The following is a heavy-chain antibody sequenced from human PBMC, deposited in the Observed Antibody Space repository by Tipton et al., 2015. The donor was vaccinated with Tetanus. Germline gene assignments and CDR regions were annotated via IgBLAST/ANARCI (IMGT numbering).Heavy chain of an antibody. J-gene: IGHJ4*02. CDR2: ITWNSGSI. CDR1: GFTFDDYG. D-gene: IGHD2-15*01. V-gene: IGHV3-9*01. CDR3: ARDPELSDCSGGNCYAGGDY. Sequence: SLRLSCAASGFTFDDYGMHWVRQVPGKGLEWVSGITWNSGSIGYADSVKGRFTISRENAKNSVYLQMNSLRAGDTAVYYCARDPELSDCSGGNCYAGGDYWGQGALVTVSS.